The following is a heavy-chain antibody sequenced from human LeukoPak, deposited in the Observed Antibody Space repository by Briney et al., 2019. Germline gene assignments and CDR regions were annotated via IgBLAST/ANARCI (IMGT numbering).Heavy chain of an antibody. CDR2: IYSGGST. CDR1: GFTVSSNY. CDR3: AGNYDILTGYAH. D-gene: IGHD3-9*01. V-gene: IGHV3-53*01. Sequence: GGSLRLSCAASGFTVSSNYMSWVRQAPGKGLEWVSVIYSGGSTYYADSVKGRFTISRDNSKNTLYLQMNSLRAEDTAVYYCAGNYDILTGYAHWGQGTLVTVSS. J-gene: IGHJ1*01.